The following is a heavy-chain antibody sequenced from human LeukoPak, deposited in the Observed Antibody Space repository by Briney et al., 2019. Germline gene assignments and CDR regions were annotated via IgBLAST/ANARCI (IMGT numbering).Heavy chain of an antibody. J-gene: IGHJ4*02. Sequence: SETLSLTCTVSGYSISSGYYWGWIRQPPGKGLEWIGSIYHSGSTYYNPSLKSRVTISVDTSKNQFSLKLSSVTAADTAVYYCARVNGDYSYEFDYWGQGTLVTVSS. CDR1: GYSISSGYY. CDR3: ARVNGDYSYEFDY. D-gene: IGHD4-17*01. CDR2: IYHSGST. V-gene: IGHV4-38-2*02.